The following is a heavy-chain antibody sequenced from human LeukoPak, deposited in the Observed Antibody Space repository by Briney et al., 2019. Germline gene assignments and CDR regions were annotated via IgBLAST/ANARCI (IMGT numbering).Heavy chain of an antibody. Sequence: SETLSLTCTVSGGSISSSSYYWGWIRQPPGKGLEWIGSIYYSGSTYYNPSLKSRVTISVDTSKNQFSLKLSSVTAADTAVYYCARVASSSWGGGFDYWGQGTLVTVSS. CDR1: GGSISSSSYY. CDR2: IYYSGST. V-gene: IGHV4-39*07. CDR3: ARVASSSWGGGFDY. J-gene: IGHJ4*02. D-gene: IGHD6-13*01.